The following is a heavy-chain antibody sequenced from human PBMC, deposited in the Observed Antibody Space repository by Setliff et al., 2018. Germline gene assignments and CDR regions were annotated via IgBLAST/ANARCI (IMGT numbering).Heavy chain of an antibody. Sequence: SVKVSCKASGGTFSSYAISWVRQAPGQGLEWMGRIIPIFGTAKYAQKFQGRVTITADKSTSTAYMELSRLTSEDTAVYYCALEYSNSSPTVYYYMDVWGKGTTVTVSS. CDR2: IIPIFGTA. CDR3: ALEYSNSSPTVYYYMDV. D-gene: IGHD6-6*01. CDR1: GGTFSSYA. V-gene: IGHV1-69*06. J-gene: IGHJ6*03.